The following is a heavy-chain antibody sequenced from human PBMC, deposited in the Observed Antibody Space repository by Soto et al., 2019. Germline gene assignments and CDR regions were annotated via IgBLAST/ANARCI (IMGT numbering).Heavy chain of an antibody. CDR2: ISAGNGNT. CDR3: ARAHLTLRYFDY. J-gene: IGHJ4*02. CDR1: GYTFTSYL. V-gene: IGHV1-3*01. Sequence: ASVKVSCKASGYTFTSYLMHWVRQAPGQRLEWMGWISAGNGNTKYSQKFQGRVTITRDTSASTAYMELSSLRSEDTAVYHCARAHLTLRYFDYWGQGTLVTVS.